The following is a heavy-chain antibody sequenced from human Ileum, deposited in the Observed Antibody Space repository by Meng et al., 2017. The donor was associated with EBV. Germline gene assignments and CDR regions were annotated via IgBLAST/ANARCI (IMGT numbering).Heavy chain of an antibody. J-gene: IGHJ4*02. D-gene: IGHD3-22*01. Sequence: QWRLRESGPGPVKPSGSLSLTAAVSGGSISSSKWWSWVRQAPGKGLEWIGEIHHTESTNYNPSLKSRVTISVDKSKNQFSLKLSSVTAADTAVYYCARESYSDSSGYYSLDYWGQGSLVTVSS. CDR3: ARESYSDSSGYYSLDY. V-gene: IGHV4-4*02. CDR1: GGSISSSKW. CDR2: IHHTEST.